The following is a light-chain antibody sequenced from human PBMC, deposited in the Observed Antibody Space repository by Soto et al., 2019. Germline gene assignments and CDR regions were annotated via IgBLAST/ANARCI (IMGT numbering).Light chain of an antibody. CDR1: QGVARW. V-gene: IGKV1-5*01. J-gene: IGKJ1*01. Sequence: DIQMTQSPSTLSASIADTITITCRAGQGVARWLAWYQQKPGKAPKLLVYDASTLESGVPSRFSGSGSGTEFTLTITSLQADDFATYYCQQYSLYPWTFAQGTKVEI. CDR2: DAS. CDR3: QQYSLYPWT.